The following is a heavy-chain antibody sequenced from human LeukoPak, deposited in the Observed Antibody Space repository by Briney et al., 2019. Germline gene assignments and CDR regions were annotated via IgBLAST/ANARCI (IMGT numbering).Heavy chain of an antibody. Sequence: SVKVSCKASGGTFSSYAINWVRQAPGQGLEWMGGIIPIFGTPNYAQKFQGRVTTIANESTNTAYMELSSLRSEDTAVYYCARSKGDQWLVEEAWFDPWGQGTLVTVSS. V-gene: IGHV1-69*13. CDR2: IIPIFGTP. J-gene: IGHJ5*02. CDR3: ARSKGDQWLVEEAWFDP. CDR1: GGTFSSYA. D-gene: IGHD6-19*01.